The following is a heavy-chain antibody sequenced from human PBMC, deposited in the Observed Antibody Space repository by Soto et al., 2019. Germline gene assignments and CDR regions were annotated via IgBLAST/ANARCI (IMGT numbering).Heavy chain of an antibody. CDR2: INHSGST. Sequence: SETLSLTCAVYGGSFSGYYWGWIRQPPGKGLEWIGEINHSGSTNYNPSLKSRVTISVDTSKNQFSLKLSSVTAADTAVYYCGVLSGVFGLDPWGQGTLVTVYS. CDR3: GVLSGVFGLDP. J-gene: IGHJ5*02. V-gene: IGHV4-34*01. CDR1: GGSFSGYY. D-gene: IGHD2-2*01.